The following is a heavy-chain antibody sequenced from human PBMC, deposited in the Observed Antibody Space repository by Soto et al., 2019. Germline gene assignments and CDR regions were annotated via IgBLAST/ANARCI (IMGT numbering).Heavy chain of an antibody. J-gene: IGHJ6*02. CDR1: GYTFTSYG. CDR2: ISAYNGNT. CDR3: ARDRDGYSYGENYYYYGMDV. D-gene: IGHD5-18*01. Sequence: SVKVSCKDSGYTFTSYGISWVRQAPGQGLEWMGWISAYNGNTNYAQKLQGRVTMTTDTSTSTAYMELRSLRSDDTAVYYCARDRDGYSYGENYYYYGMDVWGQGTTVTVSS. V-gene: IGHV1-18*04.